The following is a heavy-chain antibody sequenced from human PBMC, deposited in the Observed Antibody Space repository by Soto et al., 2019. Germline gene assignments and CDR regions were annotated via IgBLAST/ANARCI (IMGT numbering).Heavy chain of an antibody. Sequence: QVQLVESGGGVVQPGRSLRLSCAASGFPFSNYAMHWVRQAPGKGLEWVAIIWHDGSNKDYADSVKGRFTVSRDNSKSTVYLQMNSLSPEDTATYYCARDQWDILHLMQHWGQGTLVTVSS. D-gene: IGHD1-26*01. CDR1: GFPFSNYA. J-gene: IGHJ4*02. CDR2: IWHDGSNK. V-gene: IGHV3-33*01. CDR3: ARDQWDILHLMQH.